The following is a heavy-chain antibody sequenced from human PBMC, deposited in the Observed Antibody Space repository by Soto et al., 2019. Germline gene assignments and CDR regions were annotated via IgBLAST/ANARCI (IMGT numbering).Heavy chain of an antibody. J-gene: IGHJ4*02. D-gene: IGHD3-22*01. CDR3: ARGSQYYNDGSGPLDC. CDR1: GDCVSSRSYY. Sequence: EPLSLTCTDSGDCVSSRSYYWTWVRQPPGKGLEWIGYVDYSGSTNYNPSLQSRVTISVDTSKNQLSLKLTSVTAGDTAVYFCARGSQYYNDGSGPLDCWGQGTLVTVSA. V-gene: IGHV4-61*01. CDR2: VDYSGST.